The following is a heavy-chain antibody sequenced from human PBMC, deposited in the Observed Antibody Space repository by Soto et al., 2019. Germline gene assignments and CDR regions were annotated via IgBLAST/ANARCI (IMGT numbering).Heavy chain of an antibody. V-gene: IGHV2-70*01. D-gene: IGHD3-3*01. CDR1: WFSLSTSGMC. CDR3: ARITDFWSGPTGFGMDV. CDR2: IDWDDDK. Sequence: ESGPTLVNPTQTLTLTCTFSWFSLSTSGMCVSWIRQPPGKALEWLALIDWDDDKYYSTSLKTRLTISKDTSKNQVVLTMTNMDPVDTATYYCARITDFWSGPTGFGMDVWGQGTTVTVSS. J-gene: IGHJ6*02.